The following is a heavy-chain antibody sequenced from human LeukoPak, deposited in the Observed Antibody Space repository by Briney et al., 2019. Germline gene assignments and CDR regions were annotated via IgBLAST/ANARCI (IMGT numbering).Heavy chain of an antibody. Sequence: SDTLSLTCAVSVGSFSGYHWNWLRQAPGKGLEWIGEINDRGITNHNPSLKSRLTISIDTSKKQFSLKLRSVTAADTAVYYCARDPTTVVNRPYYFDDWGQGTLVTVSS. J-gene: IGHJ4*02. CDR1: VGSFSGYH. CDR2: INDRGIT. CDR3: ARDPTTVVNRPYYFDD. D-gene: IGHD4-23*01. V-gene: IGHV4-34*01.